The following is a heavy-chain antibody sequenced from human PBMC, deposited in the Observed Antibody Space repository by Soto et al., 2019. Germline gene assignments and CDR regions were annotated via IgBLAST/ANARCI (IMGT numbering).Heavy chain of an antibody. CDR2: IIPIFGTA. Sequence: ASVKVSCKASGGTFSTYAISWVRQAPGQGLEWMGGIIPIFGTAQYAQKFQGRVTITADESTSTAYMELSSLRSEDTAVYYCAREIFGVIISGGRDAFDIWGQGTMVTVSS. J-gene: IGHJ3*02. CDR3: AREIFGVIISGGRDAFDI. CDR1: GGTFSTYA. V-gene: IGHV1-69*13. D-gene: IGHD3-3*01.